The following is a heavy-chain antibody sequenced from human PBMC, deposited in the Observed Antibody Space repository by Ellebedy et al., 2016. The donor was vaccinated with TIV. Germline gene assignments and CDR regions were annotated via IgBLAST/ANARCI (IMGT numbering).Heavy chain of an antibody. CDR2: IYSGGDT. Sequence: GESLKISXVVSGINVSNNYMRWVRQAPGKGLEWVSLIYSGGDTHYADSVKDRFIISRDNSKNTLYLQMNSLRVEDTAVYYCVSYFGMAPPYYWGQGTLVTVS. V-gene: IGHV3-66*01. J-gene: IGHJ4*02. CDR3: VSYFGMAPPYY. CDR1: GINVSNNY. D-gene: IGHD3-3*01.